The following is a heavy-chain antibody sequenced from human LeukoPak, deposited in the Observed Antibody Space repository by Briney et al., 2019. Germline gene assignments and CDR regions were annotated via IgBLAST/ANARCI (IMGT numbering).Heavy chain of an antibody. Sequence: PSETLSLTCTVSGGSISSDYWSWIRQPPGKGLEWIGYIYSSGSTNYNPSLKSRVTISVDTSKNQFSLKLTSVTAAYTAVYYCARTYYFGSRSYHFDYWGQGTLVTASS. CDR2: IYSSGST. V-gene: IGHV4-59*08. CDR3: ARTYYFGSRSYHFDY. CDR1: GGSISSDY. J-gene: IGHJ4*02. D-gene: IGHD3-10*01.